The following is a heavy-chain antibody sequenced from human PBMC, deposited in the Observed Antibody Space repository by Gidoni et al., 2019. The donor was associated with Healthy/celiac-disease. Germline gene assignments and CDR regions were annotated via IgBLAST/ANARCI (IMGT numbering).Heavy chain of an antibody. CDR2: VRNKTYGETT. V-gene: IGHV3-49*03. D-gene: IGHD3-10*01. J-gene: IGHJ4*02. CDR3: SKRGSTSDYFDY. Sequence: EVQLVEAGGGLVQPGRSLRLSCTNSGLSFSDHSVGWFRQAPGKGLEWVGFVRNKTYGETTEYAASVKGRFTVSRDDSKNIAYLQMISLKTEDTAVYYCSKRGSTSDYFDYWGQGTLVTVSS. CDR1: GLSFSDHS.